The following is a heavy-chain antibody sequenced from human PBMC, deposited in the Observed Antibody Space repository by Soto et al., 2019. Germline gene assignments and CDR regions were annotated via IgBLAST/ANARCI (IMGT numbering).Heavy chain of an antibody. V-gene: IGHV1-18*01. Sequence: QVHLVQSGAEVKTPGASVKVSCKGSGYIFTTYGITWVRQAPGQGLEWMGWISAHNGNTNYAQKLQGSVTVTRVTSTSTADIELRSLRSDDTAMYACERGRYGDYWGQGALVTVSS. CDR2: ISAHNGNT. CDR3: ERGRYGDY. CDR1: GYIFTTYG. J-gene: IGHJ4*02. D-gene: IGHD1-1*01.